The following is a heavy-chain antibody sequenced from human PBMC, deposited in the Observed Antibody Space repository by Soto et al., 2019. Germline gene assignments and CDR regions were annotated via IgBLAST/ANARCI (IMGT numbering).Heavy chain of an antibody. CDR2: IGTAGDT. J-gene: IGHJ4*02. Sequence: GGSLRLSCAASGFTFSSYDMHWVRQATGKGLEWVSAIGTAGDTYYPGSVKGRFTISRENAKNSLYLQMNSLRAGDTAVYYCVGGAVAAARADYWGQGTLVTVSS. CDR1: GFTFSSYD. D-gene: IGHD6-19*01. V-gene: IGHV3-13*01. CDR3: VGGAVAAARADY.